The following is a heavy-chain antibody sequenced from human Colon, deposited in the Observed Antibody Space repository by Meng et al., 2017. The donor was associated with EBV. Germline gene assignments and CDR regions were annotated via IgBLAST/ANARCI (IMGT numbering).Heavy chain of an antibody. D-gene: IGHD6-19*01. CDR2: ININTGNP. CDR1: GYTFTSSS. Sequence: QVRLLQSGFELKKPGDSVKVSCQAAGYTFTSSSMNWVRHAPGQGLEWMGWININTGNPTYAQGFTGRFVFSLDTSVSTAYLQIDSLKADDTAVYYCARGNGWRFDYWGQGTLVTVSS. J-gene: IGHJ4*02. V-gene: IGHV7-4-1*01. CDR3: ARGNGWRFDY.